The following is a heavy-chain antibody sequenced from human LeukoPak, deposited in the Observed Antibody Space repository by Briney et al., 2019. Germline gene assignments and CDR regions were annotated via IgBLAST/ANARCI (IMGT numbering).Heavy chain of an antibody. CDR3: ARGNQQLPRSTPDY. Sequence: GGSLRLSCAVSGFTFSSAWMHWVRQAPGKGLVWVSHIKTDGSTTAYADSVKGPFTISRDNAKNTLYLQMNSLRAEDTGVYYCARGNQQLPRSTPDYWGQGTLVTVSS. D-gene: IGHD2-2*01. CDR2: IKTDGSTT. J-gene: IGHJ4*02. CDR1: GFTFSSAW. V-gene: IGHV3-74*01.